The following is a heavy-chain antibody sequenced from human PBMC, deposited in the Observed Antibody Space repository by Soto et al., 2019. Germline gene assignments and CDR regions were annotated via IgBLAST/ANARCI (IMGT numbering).Heavy chain of an antibody. CDR3: VRGLGYSSIWYASDY. V-gene: IGHV1-46*01. J-gene: IGHJ4*02. Sequence: ASVKVSCKASGYTFTSYYIHGVRQAPGQGLEWMGIVNPSGGGTSYVQKFQGRVTMTRDTSTSTVYMEVSSLRSEDTAVYYCVRGLGYSSIWYASDYWGQGTLVTVSS. CDR2: VNPSGGGT. CDR1: GYTFTSYY. D-gene: IGHD6-13*01.